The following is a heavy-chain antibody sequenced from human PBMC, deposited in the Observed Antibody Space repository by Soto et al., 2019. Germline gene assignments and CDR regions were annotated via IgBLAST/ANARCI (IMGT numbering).Heavy chain of an antibody. CDR2: ISSSSSTI. Sequence: EVQLVESGGGLVQPGGSLRLSCAASGFTFSSYSMNWVRQAPGKGLEWVSYISSSSSTIYYADSVKGRFTISRDNAKNSLYLQMNSLRDEDTAVYYCARGFIAARPGTDWFDPWGQGTLVTVSS. D-gene: IGHD6-6*01. V-gene: IGHV3-48*02. CDR3: ARGFIAARPGTDWFDP. J-gene: IGHJ5*02. CDR1: GFTFSSYS.